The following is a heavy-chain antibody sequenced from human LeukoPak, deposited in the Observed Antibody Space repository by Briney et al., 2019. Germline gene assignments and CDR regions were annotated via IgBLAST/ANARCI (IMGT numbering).Heavy chain of an antibody. J-gene: IGHJ4*02. CDR3: AKDHGNFDRFVDF. CDR1: GFTFSSYA. V-gene: IGHV3-23*01. D-gene: IGHD3-9*01. CDR2: ISGSGGST. Sequence: GGSLRLSCAAPGFTFSSYAMNLVRQAPGKGLDWVSAISGSGGSTYYADSVKGRFTISRDNSKNTLYLQMNSLRAEDTGTYYCAKDHGNFDRFVDFWGQGTLVTVSS.